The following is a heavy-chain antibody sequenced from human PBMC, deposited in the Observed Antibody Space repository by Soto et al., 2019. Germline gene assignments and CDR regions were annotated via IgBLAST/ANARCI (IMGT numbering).Heavy chain of an antibody. V-gene: IGHV4-4*02. CDR3: ARCLHCSNGGRFDP. CDR1: GVSISSSNW. CDR2: MYPSGGT. J-gene: IGHJ5*02. Sequence: QVQLQEAGPGLVTPSGTLSLTCTVSGVSISSSNWWTWVRQAPGKGLECIGEMYPSGGTTYNPALQNRVTISVDTYKNHLSLPLTSVTAADTAVYYCARCLHCSNGGRFDPWGRGALVTVSS. D-gene: IGHD2-8*01.